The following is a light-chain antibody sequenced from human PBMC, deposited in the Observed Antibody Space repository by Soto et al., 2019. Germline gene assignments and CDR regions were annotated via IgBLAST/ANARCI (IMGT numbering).Light chain of an antibody. J-gene: IGLJ2*01. CDR1: NNDVGAYPY. CDR2: EVT. CDR3: SSFATSGTTVI. Sequence: QSALTQPASVSGSPGQSITISCTGTNNDVGAYPYVSWYQQHPGTAPKLIIYEVTNRPSGISDRFSGSKSGNTASLTISGLQAEDESVYYCSSFATSGTTVIFGGGTKLTVL. V-gene: IGLV2-14*01.